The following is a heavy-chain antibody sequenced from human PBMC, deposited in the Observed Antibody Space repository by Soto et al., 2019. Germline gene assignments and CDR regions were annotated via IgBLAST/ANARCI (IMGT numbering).Heavy chain of an antibody. D-gene: IGHD2-15*01. J-gene: IGHJ2*01. CDR3: ARCYCSAGSCFTCWHFDL. Sequence: QVQVVQSGAEVKKPGASVKVACKASGYTFTTFGMSWVRQAPGQGLEWMGWISGENGDTNSAQRFQDRVTMTTDTSTNTDYMELRSLTSDDTAVYYCARCYCSAGSCFTCWHFDLWGRGTLVTVSS. CDR2: ISGENGDT. V-gene: IGHV1-18*01. CDR1: GYTFTTFG.